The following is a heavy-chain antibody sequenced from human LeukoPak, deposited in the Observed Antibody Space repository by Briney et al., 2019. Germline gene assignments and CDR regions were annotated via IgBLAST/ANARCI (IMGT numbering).Heavy chain of an antibody. CDR1: GFRFSNYG. CDR3: AKDYCSDCYSFFED. Sequence: GGSLRLSCAASGFRFSNYGMQWVRQAPGRGLEWVALLSHDGKKEYYADSVKGRFTISRDNSRNTLYLQMTSLRAEDTAVYYCAKDYCSDCYSFFEDWGQGTLVTVSS. CDR2: LSHDGKKE. V-gene: IGHV3-30*18. D-gene: IGHD2-21*02. J-gene: IGHJ4*02.